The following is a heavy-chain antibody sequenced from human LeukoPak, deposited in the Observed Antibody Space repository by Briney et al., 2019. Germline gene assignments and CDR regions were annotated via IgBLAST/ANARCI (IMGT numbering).Heavy chain of an antibody. V-gene: IGHV3-48*01. Sequence: PGGSLRLSCAASGFIFSSYSMNWVRQAPGKGLERVSYLGPTSSTISYADSVRGRFTISRDNSKNTLYLQMNSLRAEDTAVYYCARGMGGSYDSSGYYFDYWGQGALVTVSS. CDR1: GFIFSSYS. J-gene: IGHJ4*02. CDR3: ARGMGGSYDSSGYYFDY. CDR2: LGPTSSTI. D-gene: IGHD3-22*01.